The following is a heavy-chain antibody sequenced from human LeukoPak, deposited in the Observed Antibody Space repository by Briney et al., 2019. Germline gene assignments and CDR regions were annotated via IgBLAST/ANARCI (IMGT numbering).Heavy chain of an antibody. CDR3: ATSYSYGPFDY. Sequence: GSLRLSCAASGFTVSSNYMSWVRQAPGKGLEWVSVIYSGGSTYYADSVKGRFTISRDNSKNTLYLQMNSLRAEDTAVYYCATSYSYGPFDYWGQGTLVTVSS. CDR2: IYSGGST. V-gene: IGHV3-53*01. CDR1: GFTVSSNY. J-gene: IGHJ4*02. D-gene: IGHD5-18*01.